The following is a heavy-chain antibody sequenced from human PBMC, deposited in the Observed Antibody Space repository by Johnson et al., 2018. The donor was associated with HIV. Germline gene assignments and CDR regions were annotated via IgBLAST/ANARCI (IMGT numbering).Heavy chain of an antibody. CDR1: GFTFNHYA. CDR2: IRWTRDTI. D-gene: IGHD3-16*01. CDR3: AREKEMTRLGAFDV. J-gene: IGHJ3*01. V-gene: IGHV3-9*01. Sequence: VQLVESGGGLVQPGRSLRLSCAASGFTFNHYAMHWVRQTPGKGLEWVAGIRWTRDTIGSADSVKGRFTISPDNAKHSLYLHLNSLTAEDTAIYYCAREKEMTRLGAFDVWGQGTVVTVSS.